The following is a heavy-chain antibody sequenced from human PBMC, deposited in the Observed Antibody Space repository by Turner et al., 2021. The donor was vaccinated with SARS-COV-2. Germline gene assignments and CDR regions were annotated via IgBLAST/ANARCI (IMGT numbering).Heavy chain of an antibody. CDR3: ARDPNSGASL. Sequence: EEQLVESGGGLVQPGGSLRLSCTASGFTFSNWMHWVRQAPGKGLYWLANIKQDGSEKNFVDSVKGRFTISRDNAKNSLYLQMNSLRAEDTAVYYCARDPNSGASLWGQGILVTVSS. V-gene: IGHV3-7*04. D-gene: IGHD2-15*01. CDR2: IKQDGSEK. J-gene: IGHJ4*02. CDR1: GFTFSNW.